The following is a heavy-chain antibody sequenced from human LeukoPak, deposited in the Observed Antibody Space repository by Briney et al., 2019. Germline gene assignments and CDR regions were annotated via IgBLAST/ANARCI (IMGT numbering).Heavy chain of an antibody. CDR1: GFTFSSYA. D-gene: IGHD7-27*01. Sequence: GGSLRLSCAASGFTFSSYAMSWVRQAPGKGPEWVSVIYSGGSTYYADSVKGRFTISRDNSKNTLYLQMNSLRAEDTAVYYCAKDSSWGKPGYWGQGTLVTVSS. J-gene: IGHJ4*02. CDR2: IYSGGST. V-gene: IGHV3-23*03. CDR3: AKDSSWGKPGY.